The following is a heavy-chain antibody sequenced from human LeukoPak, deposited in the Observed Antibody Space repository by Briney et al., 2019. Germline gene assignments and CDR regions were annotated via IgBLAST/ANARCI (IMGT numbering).Heavy chain of an antibody. V-gene: IGHV3-48*04. CDR1: GFIFSSYS. Sequence: GGSLRLSCAASGFIFSSYSMNWVRQAPGRGLEWISYIGLASGVPSYAESVKGRFAISSDTARNSLYLHMHSLRAEDTAVYYCTRDHNWAFDYWGQGALVTVSS. CDR3: TRDHNWAFDY. D-gene: IGHD1-20*01. J-gene: IGHJ4*02. CDR2: IGLASGVP.